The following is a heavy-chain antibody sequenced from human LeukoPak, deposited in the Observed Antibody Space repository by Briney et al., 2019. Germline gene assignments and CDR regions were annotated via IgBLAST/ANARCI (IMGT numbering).Heavy chain of an antibody. V-gene: IGHV4-39*07. J-gene: IGHJ3*02. D-gene: IGHD2-15*01. CDR3: ARDECSGGSCYANDAFDI. CDR1: GGSISSSSYY. Sequence: PSETLSLTCTVSGGSISSSSYYWGWIRQPPGKGLEWIGSIYYSGSTYYNPSLKSRVTISVDTSKNQFSLKLSSVTAADTAVYYCARDECSGGSCYANDAFDIWGQGTMVTVSS. CDR2: IYYSGST.